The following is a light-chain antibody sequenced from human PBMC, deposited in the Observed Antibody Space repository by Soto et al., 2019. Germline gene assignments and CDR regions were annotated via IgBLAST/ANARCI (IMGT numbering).Light chain of an antibody. CDR2: LSSDGSH. Sequence: QSVLTQSPSASASLGASVKLTCTLSSGHSSYAIAWHQQQPEKGPRYLMKLSSDGSHSKGDGIPDRFSGSSSGAERYLTISXLXSXXXADXYXQTWDTGARVVFGGGTKLTVL. CDR1: SGHSSYA. J-gene: IGLJ2*01. CDR3: QTWDTGARVV. V-gene: IGLV4-69*01.